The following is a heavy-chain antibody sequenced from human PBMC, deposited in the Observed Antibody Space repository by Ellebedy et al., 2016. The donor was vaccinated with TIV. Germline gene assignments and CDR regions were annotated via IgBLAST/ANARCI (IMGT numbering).Heavy chain of an antibody. CDR1: GFTFSSYA. D-gene: IGHD6-19*01. V-gene: IGHV3-30-3*01. J-gene: IGHJ6*03. CDR2: ISYDGSNK. Sequence: GGSLRLSXAASGFTFSSYAMHWVRQAPGKGLEWVAVISYDGSNKYYADSVKGRFTISRDNAKNSLYLQMNSLRDEDTAVYYCAREYGSGWYEDYYYYYYMDVWGKGTTVTVSS. CDR3: AREYGSGWYEDYYYYYYMDV.